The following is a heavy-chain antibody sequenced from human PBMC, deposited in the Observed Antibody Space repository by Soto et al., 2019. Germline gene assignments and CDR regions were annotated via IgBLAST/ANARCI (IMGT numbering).Heavy chain of an antibody. J-gene: IGHJ6*02. Sequence: PGESLKISCKGSGYSFTSYWIGWVRQMPGKGLEWMGIIYPGDSDTRYSPSFQGQVTISADKSISTAYLQWSSLKASDTAMYYCASGMMDTAMAYYYYYGMDVWGQGTTVTVSS. CDR2: IYPGDSDT. CDR3: ASGMMDTAMAYYYYYGMDV. D-gene: IGHD5-18*01. V-gene: IGHV5-51*01. CDR1: GYSFTSYW.